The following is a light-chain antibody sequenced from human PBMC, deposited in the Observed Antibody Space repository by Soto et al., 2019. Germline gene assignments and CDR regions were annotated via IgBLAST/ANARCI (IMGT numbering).Light chain of an antibody. V-gene: IGLV3-1*01. CDR1: KLGDKY. CDR3: QAWDSSTYV. Sequence: SSELTQPPSVSVSPGQTASNTCSGDKLGDKYACWYQQKPGQSPVLVIYQDSKRPSGIPERFSGSNSGNTATLTISGTQAMDEADYYCQAWDSSTYVFGTGTKVTVL. CDR2: QDS. J-gene: IGLJ1*01.